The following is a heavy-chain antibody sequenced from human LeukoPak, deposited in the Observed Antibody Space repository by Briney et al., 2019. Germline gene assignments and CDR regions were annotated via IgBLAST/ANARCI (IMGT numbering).Heavy chain of an antibody. V-gene: IGHV1-8*01. CDR2: MNPNSGNT. CDR3: ARGKAGDSGGHRAFDI. J-gene: IGHJ3*02. Sequence: ASVKVSCKASGYTFAAYDINWVRQAPGQGLEWMGWMNPNSGNTVYAQKFQGSVTITRNTYKRTAYMDFSNLRPEDTAVYYCARGKAGDSGGHRAFDIWGQGTVVIVSS. D-gene: IGHD2-15*01. CDR1: GYTFAAYD.